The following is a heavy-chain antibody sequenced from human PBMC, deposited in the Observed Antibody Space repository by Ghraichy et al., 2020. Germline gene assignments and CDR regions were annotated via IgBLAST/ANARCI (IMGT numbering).Heavy chain of an antibody. D-gene: IGHD1-1*01. CDR2: INPNSGGT. Sequence: ASVKVSCKASGYTFTGYYMHWVRQAPGQGLEWMGWINPNSGGTNYAQKFQGWVTMTRDTSISTAYMELSRLRSDDTAVYYCARVGHSNSPLNSYGMDVWGQGTTVTVSS. J-gene: IGHJ6*02. V-gene: IGHV1-2*04. CDR1: GYTFTGYY. CDR3: ARVGHSNSPLNSYGMDV.